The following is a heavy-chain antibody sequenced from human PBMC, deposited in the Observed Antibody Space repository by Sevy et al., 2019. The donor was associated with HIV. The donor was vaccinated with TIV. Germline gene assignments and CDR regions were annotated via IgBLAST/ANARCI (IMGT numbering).Heavy chain of an antibody. CDR3: VKDAFIYYDSSGRMDV. CDR2: ISSKSGSI. J-gene: IGHJ6*02. CDR1: GFTFDEYA. D-gene: IGHD3-22*01. V-gene: IGHV3-9*01. Sequence: GGSLRLSCAASGFTFDEYAMHWVRQAPGKGLEWVAGISSKSGSIGYVDSVKGRFTISRDNAKNSLYLQMNSPRGEDTALYYCVKDAFIYYDSSGRMDVWGQGTTVTVSS.